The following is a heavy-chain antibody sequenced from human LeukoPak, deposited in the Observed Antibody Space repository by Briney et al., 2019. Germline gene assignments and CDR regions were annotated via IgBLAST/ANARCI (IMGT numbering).Heavy chain of an antibody. CDR1: GGSFSGYY. Sequence: SETLSLTCAVYGGSFSGYYWSWIRQPPGKGLEWIGEINHSGSTNYNPSLKSRVTISVDTSKNQFSLKLSSVTAADTAVYYCARIDCSSTSCYSPAGWFDPWGQGTLVTVSS. CDR3: ARIDCSSTSCYSPAGWFDP. D-gene: IGHD2-2*01. V-gene: IGHV4-34*01. J-gene: IGHJ5*02. CDR2: INHSGST.